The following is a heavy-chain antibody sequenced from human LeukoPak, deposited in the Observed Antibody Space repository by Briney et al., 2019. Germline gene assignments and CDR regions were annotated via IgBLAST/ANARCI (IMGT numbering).Heavy chain of an antibody. D-gene: IGHD3-22*01. CDR2: VYYSGGT. J-gene: IGHJ4*02. CDR3: ARLYYDSSGQYYFDY. V-gene: IGHV4-59*11. Sequence: SETLSLTCTVSGDSISSHYWSWLRQPPGKGLEWIGYVYYSGGTNYNPSLKSRVTISVDTSKNQFSLKLSSVTAADAAMYYCARLYYDSSGQYYFDYWGQGTLVTVSS. CDR1: GDSISSHY.